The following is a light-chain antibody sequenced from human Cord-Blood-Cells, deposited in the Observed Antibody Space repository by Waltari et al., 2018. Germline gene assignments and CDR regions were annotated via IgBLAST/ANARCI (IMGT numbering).Light chain of an antibody. CDR2: DVS. CDR3: SSYTSSSTVV. CDR1: SSDVGGYNY. Sequence: QYALTQPASVSGSPGQSITISCTGTSSDVGGYNYVSCYQQHPGKAPKLMIYDVSNRPSGVSNRFSGSKSGNTASLTISGLQAEDEADYYCSSYTSSSTVVFGGGTKLTVL. J-gene: IGLJ2*01. V-gene: IGLV2-14*01.